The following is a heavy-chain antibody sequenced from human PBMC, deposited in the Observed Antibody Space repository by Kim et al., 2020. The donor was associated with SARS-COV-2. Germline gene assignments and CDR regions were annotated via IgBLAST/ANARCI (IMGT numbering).Heavy chain of an antibody. CDR3: ARLSSSSWYYDY. Sequence: GGSLRLSCSASGFTFSSYCMSWVRQAPGKGLEWVANINQDGSEKYYVDSVKGRFTISRDNAKNSLYLQMNSLRAEDTAVYYCARLSSSSWYYDYWGQGPLVTVSS. CDR1: GFTFSSYC. D-gene: IGHD6-13*01. J-gene: IGHJ4*02. V-gene: IGHV3-7*01. CDR2: INQDGSEK.